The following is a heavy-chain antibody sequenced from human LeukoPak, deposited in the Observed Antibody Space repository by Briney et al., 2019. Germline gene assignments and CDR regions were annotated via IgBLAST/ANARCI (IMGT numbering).Heavy chain of an antibody. Sequence: GGSLRLSCAASGFTFSNAWLIWVRQAPGKGLEWVGRIKSKTDGGTTDYAAPVKGRFTISRDKSKNTLYLQMNSLKTEDTAVYYCTTEYYYDSSGYYYKGYWGQGTLVTVSS. V-gene: IGHV3-15*01. D-gene: IGHD3-22*01. CDR1: GFTFSNAW. J-gene: IGHJ4*02. CDR3: TTEYYYDSSGYYYKGY. CDR2: IKSKTDGGTT.